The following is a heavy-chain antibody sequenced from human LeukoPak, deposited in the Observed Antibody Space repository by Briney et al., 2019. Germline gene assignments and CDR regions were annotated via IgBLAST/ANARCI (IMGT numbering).Heavy chain of an antibody. Sequence: SETLSLTCTVSGGSIRSSTDYWGWIRQPPGKELEWIGSIYYSGSTYYNPSLKSRVTISVDTSKNQFSVKLSSVTAADTAVYYCARSIRGYGSGWYYFDYWGQGTLITVSS. CDR1: GGSIRSSTDY. CDR3: ARSIRGYGSGWYYFDY. J-gene: IGHJ4*02. D-gene: IGHD6-19*01. V-gene: IGHV4-39*07. CDR2: IYYSGST.